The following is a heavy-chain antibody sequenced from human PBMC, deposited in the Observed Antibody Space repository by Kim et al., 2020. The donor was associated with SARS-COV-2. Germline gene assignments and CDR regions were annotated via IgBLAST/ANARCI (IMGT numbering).Heavy chain of an antibody. CDR1: GGSISSSCYN. Sequence: SETLSLTCTVSGGSISSSCYNWGRHRQPQGLGLEWIGSIYDSGSTYSNPSIQSRVTISVSTYKNPFSLTLISVTAADTADYSCARPHSYYDSCGYYF. V-gene: IGHV4-39*01. D-gene: IGHD3-22*01. CDR3: ARPHSYYDSCGYYF. CDR2: IYDSGST. J-gene: IGHJ4*01.